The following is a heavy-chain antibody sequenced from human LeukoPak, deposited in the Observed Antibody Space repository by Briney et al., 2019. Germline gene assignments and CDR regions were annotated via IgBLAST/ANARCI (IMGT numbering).Heavy chain of an antibody. Sequence: PGGSLRLSCAASGFTFSDYVMIWVRQAPGKGLEWVSGITASGDRTFYGDSVRGRFTMSRDNSKNTVSLQMNSLRVDDTAVDYCARRDIVVVVSASDYWGQGTLVTVSS. CDR3: ARRDIVVVVSASDY. D-gene: IGHD2-15*01. V-gene: IGHV3-23*01. CDR1: GFTFSDYV. J-gene: IGHJ4*02. CDR2: ITASGDRT.